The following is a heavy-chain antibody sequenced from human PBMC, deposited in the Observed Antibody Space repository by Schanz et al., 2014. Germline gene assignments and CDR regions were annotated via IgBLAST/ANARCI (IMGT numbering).Heavy chain of an antibody. J-gene: IGHJ6*02. D-gene: IGHD3-10*01. V-gene: IGHV1-46*01. CDR1: GYTFTSYY. Sequence: VQLVESGAEVKKPGASVKVSCKASGYTFTSYYMHWVRQAPGKGLEWLGGFDVEDGETIYAQKFQGRVTMTTDTSTSTAYMELRSLISDDTAVYYCVRDAGWAFGDYHGMDVWGQGTSVTVSS. CDR3: VRDAGWAFGDYHGMDV. CDR2: FDVEDGET.